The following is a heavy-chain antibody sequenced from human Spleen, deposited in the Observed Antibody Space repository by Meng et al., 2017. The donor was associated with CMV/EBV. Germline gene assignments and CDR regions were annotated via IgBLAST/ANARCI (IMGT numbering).Heavy chain of an antibody. D-gene: IGHD6-19*01. Sequence: SGFTFSSHAMSWVRQTTGKGLEGVSAISGSGGSTYYADSVKGRFTISRDNSKKTLYLQMNSLRADDTAVYYCAKDGQWLVRGGYFDYWGQGALVTVSS. V-gene: IGHV3-23*01. CDR1: GFTFSSHA. CDR2: ISGSGGST. J-gene: IGHJ4*02. CDR3: AKDGQWLVRGGYFDY.